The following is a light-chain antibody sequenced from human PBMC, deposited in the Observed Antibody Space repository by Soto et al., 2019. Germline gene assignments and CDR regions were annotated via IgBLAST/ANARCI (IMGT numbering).Light chain of an antibody. Sequence: ENVLTQSPGTLSLSPGERATLSCRASQTVRSNYLAWYQQKPGQTPRLLIYEASSRFTGIPDRFTGSGSGTDFTLTINRLEPEDFAIYFCQQYGRLPRTFGQGSKVEVK. CDR3: QQYGRLPRT. V-gene: IGKV3-20*01. CDR1: QTVRSNY. J-gene: IGKJ1*01. CDR2: EAS.